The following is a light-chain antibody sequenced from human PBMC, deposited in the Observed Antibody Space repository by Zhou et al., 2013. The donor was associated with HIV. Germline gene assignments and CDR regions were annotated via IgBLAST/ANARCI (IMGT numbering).Light chain of an antibody. CDR3: QQYDNWPPLT. Sequence: EIVMTQSPATLSVFPGERVTLSCRAGQSLNGDLAWYQQKPGQTPRLLIYRTSTRATGVPARFSGSGSGTEFTLTINTMQSEDFAVYYCQQYDNWPPLTFGGGTRVEIK. J-gene: IGKJ4*01. CDR2: RTS. CDR1: QSLNGD. V-gene: IGKV3-15*01.